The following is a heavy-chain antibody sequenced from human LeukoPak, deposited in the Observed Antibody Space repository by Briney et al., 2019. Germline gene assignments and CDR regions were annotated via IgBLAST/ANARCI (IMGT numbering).Heavy chain of an antibody. CDR3: ARDRAVATIGGVDY. D-gene: IGHD5-12*01. Sequence: ASVKVSCKASGYTFTGYYMHWVRQAPGQGLQWMGWIGPNSGGTNYAQKLQGRVTMTRDTSISTAYMELSSLRSDDTAVYYCARDRAVATIGGVDYWGQGTLVTVSS. V-gene: IGHV1-2*02. CDR1: GYTFTGYY. J-gene: IGHJ4*02. CDR2: IGPNSGGT.